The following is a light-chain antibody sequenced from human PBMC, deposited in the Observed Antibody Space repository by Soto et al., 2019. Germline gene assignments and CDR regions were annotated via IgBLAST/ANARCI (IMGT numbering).Light chain of an antibody. CDR2: DVS. CDR3: RQYHTYSRT. Sequence: DIQMTQSPSTVSASVGDRITITCRASQSINTWLAWYRQRPGEAPQLLIYDVSTLAMGVPARLSGSGSGTDFNLSISRLQANDFATFYCRQYHTYSRTFGQGTKVEVK. J-gene: IGKJ1*01. V-gene: IGKV1-5*01. CDR1: QSINTW.